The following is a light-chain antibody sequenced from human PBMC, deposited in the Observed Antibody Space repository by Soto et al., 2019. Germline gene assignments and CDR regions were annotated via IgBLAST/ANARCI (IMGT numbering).Light chain of an antibody. CDR3: QQDNNGPQ. V-gene: IGKV3-15*01. Sequence: EIVMTQSPATLSVSPGERATLSCRASQSVSSNLAWYQQKPGQAPRLLIYGASTRATGIPTRFSGSGSGTEFTLTISSLQSEAFAVSSCQQDNNGPQLGQGTKVEI. J-gene: IGKJ1*01. CDR2: GAS. CDR1: QSVSSN.